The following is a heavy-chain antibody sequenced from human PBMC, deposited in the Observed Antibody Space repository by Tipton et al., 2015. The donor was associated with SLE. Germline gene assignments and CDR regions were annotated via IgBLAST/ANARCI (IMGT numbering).Heavy chain of an antibody. CDR3: ARDLSGGYYVPYYYGMDV. J-gene: IGHJ6*02. CDR1: GGSISSYY. CDR2: IYYSGST. V-gene: IGHV4-59*01. D-gene: IGHD1-26*01. Sequence: TLSLTCTVSGGSISSYYWSWIRQPPGKGLEWIGYIYYSGSTNYNPSLKSRVTISVDTSKNQFSLKLSSVTAADPAVYYCARDLSGGYYVPYYYGMDVWGQGTTVTVSS.